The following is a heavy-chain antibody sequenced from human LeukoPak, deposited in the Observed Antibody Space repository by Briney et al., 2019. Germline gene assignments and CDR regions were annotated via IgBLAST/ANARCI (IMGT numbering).Heavy chain of an antibody. CDR3: ARAASSETRIAVAGIDY. CDR2: FDPEDGET. V-gene: IGHV1-24*01. CDR1: GYTLIELS. J-gene: IGHJ4*02. Sequence: ASVKVSCKVSGYTLIELSMHWVRQAPGKGLEWMGGFDPEDGETIYAQKLQGRVTMTTDTSTSTAYMELRSLRSDDTAVYYCARAASSETRIAVAGIDYWGQGTLVTVSS. D-gene: IGHD6-19*01.